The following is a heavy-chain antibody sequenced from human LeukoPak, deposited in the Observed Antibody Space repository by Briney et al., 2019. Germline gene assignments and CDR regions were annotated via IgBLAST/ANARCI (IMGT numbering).Heavy chain of an antibody. CDR3: ARGVCSGGSCYMPDY. Sequence: GGSLRLSCAASGFMFSDYFMSWLRQAPGKELEWISYISSNSKYTKYADSVKGRFTISRDNAKKSLYLQMNSLRAEDTAVYYCARGVCSGGSCYMPDYWGQGTLVTVSS. CDR2: ISSNSKYT. V-gene: IGHV3-11*05. J-gene: IGHJ4*02. D-gene: IGHD2-15*01. CDR1: GFMFSDYF.